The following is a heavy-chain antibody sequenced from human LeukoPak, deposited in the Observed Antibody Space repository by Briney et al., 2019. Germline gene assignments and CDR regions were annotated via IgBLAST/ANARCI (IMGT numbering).Heavy chain of an antibody. CDR2: IIPILGIA. D-gene: IGHD1-26*01. Sequence: SVKVSCKASGGTFSSYAISWVRQAPGQGLEWMGRIIPILGIANYAQKFQGRVTITADKSTSTAYMELSSLRSEDTAVYYCARGTLGAMALGYWGQGTLVTVSS. V-gene: IGHV1-69*04. CDR3: ARGTLGAMALGY. J-gene: IGHJ4*02. CDR1: GGTFSSYA.